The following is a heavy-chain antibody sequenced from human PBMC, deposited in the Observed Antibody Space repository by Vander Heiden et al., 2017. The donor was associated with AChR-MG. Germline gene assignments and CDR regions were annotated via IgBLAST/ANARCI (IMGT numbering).Heavy chain of an antibody. CDR2: MNPNSGNT. CDR1: GSTFTSYD. CDR3: ARATTVFPLDY. J-gene: IGHJ4*02. Sequence: QVQLVQSGAEVKKPGASVKVSCKASGSTFTSYDINWVRQATGQGLGWMGGMNPNSGNTGYAQKFQGRVTMTRSTSISTAYMELSSLRSEDTAVYYCARATTVFPLDYWGQGTLVTVSS. D-gene: IGHD4-17*01. V-gene: IGHV1-8*01.